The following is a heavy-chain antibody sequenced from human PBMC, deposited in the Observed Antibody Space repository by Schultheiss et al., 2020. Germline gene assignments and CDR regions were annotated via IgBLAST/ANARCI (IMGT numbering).Heavy chain of an antibody. J-gene: IGHJ6*02. D-gene: IGHD1-7*01. CDR1: GDSINGYY. CDR3: ARGNSRHYYYYGMDV. CDR2: IYYSGGT. Sequence: SATLSLTCTVSGDSINGYYWSWVRQPPGKGLEWIGHIYYSGGTNYNPSLKTRLAISVDTSNSQFSLELTSVTAADTAVYYCARGNSRHYYYYGMDVWGQGTTVT. V-gene: IGHV4-59*01.